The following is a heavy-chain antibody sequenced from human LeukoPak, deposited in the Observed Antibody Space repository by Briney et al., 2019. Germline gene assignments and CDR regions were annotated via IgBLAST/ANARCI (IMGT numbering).Heavy chain of an antibody. Sequence: PGGSLRLSCVVSGLTSSSYSMTWVRQAPGKGLEWVSGISASGGETWYPDSVKGRFTISRDNSKNTLFLQMNSLRVEDTAIYYCAKDAAGPEYWGQGTLVTVSS. CDR3: AKDAAGPEY. CDR2: ISASGGET. V-gene: IGHV3-23*01. D-gene: IGHD6-13*01. J-gene: IGHJ4*02. CDR1: GLTSSSYS.